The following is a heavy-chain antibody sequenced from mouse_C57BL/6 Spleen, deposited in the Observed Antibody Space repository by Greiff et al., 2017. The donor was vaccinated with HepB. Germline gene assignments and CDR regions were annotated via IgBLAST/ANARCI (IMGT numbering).Heavy chain of an antibody. V-gene: IGHV1-80*01. Sequence: QVQLKESGAELVKPGASVKISCKASGYAFSSYWMNWVKQRPGKGLEWIGQIYPGDGDTNYNGKFKGKATLTADKSSSTAYMQLSSLTSEDSAVYFCARDYGSTSFAYWGQGTLVTVSA. CDR1: GYAFSSYW. J-gene: IGHJ3*01. D-gene: IGHD1-1*01. CDR2: IYPGDGDT. CDR3: ARDYGSTSFAY.